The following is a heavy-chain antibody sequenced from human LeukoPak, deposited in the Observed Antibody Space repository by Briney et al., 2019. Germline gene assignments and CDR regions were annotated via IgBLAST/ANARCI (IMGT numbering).Heavy chain of an antibody. CDR1: GFTFSSYA. Sequence: GGSLRLSCAASGFTFSSYAMSWVRQAPGKGLEWVSGISGSGGSTDYADSVEGRFTISRDNSKNTLYLQMNSLRAEDTAVYYCAKDEGNYYDSSGYYLPNYWGQGTLVTVSS. D-gene: IGHD3-22*01. V-gene: IGHV3-23*01. CDR2: ISGSGGST. J-gene: IGHJ4*02. CDR3: AKDEGNYYDSSGYYLPNY.